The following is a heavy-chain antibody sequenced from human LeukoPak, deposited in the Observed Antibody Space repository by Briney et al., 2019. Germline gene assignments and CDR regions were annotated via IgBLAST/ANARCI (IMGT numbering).Heavy chain of an antibody. Sequence: GGSLRLSCAASGFTVDSNYLSWVRQAPGKGLEWVSTIYTGGNTYYAASVKGRFTISRDNSKNTLYLQMNSLRAEDTAVYYCARDSDYGDYYFDYWGQGTLVTVSS. V-gene: IGHV3-53*01. CDR1: GFTVDSNY. J-gene: IGHJ4*02. CDR2: IYTGGNT. CDR3: ARDSDYGDYYFDY. D-gene: IGHD4-17*01.